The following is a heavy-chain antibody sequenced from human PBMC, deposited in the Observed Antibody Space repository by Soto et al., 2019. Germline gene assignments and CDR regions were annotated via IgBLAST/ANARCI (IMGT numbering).Heavy chain of an antibody. CDR1: GFTFSSYS. D-gene: IGHD3-16*01. V-gene: IGHV3-21*01. Sequence: PGGSLRLSCAASGFTFSSYSMNWVRQAPGKVLEWVSSISSSSSYIYYADSVKGRFTISRDNAKNSLYLQMNSLRAEDTAVYYCARDMNYYYGMDVWGQGTTVTVSS. CDR2: ISSSSSYI. J-gene: IGHJ6*02. CDR3: ARDMNYYYGMDV.